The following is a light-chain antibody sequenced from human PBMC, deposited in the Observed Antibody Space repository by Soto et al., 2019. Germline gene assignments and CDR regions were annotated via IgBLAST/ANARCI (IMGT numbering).Light chain of an antibody. V-gene: IGKV3-11*01. CDR2: DAS. CDR3: QVRDVWPS. CDR1: QSVSTS. J-gene: IGKJ1*01. Sequence: IVLTQSPATLSLSPGERAALSCRASQSVSTSLAWYQHKPGQAPRLFIYDASKRAPGIPARFSGSGSGTDFTLTNRGLEPEDFAVYYCQVRDVWPSFGQGTKVEIK.